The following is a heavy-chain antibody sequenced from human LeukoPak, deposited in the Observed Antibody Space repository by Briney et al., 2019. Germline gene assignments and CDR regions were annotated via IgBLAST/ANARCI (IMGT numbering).Heavy chain of an antibody. CDR3: AILTVTTFDY. CDR2: INPNSGGT. J-gene: IGHJ4*02. D-gene: IGHD4-17*01. V-gene: IGHV1-2*06. Sequence: ASVKVSCKASGYTLTAYYMHWVRQAPGQGLEWMGRINPNSGGTNYAQKFQGRVTMTRDTSISTAYMELSRLRSDDTAVYYCAILTVTTFDYWGQGTLVTVSS. CDR1: GYTLTAYY.